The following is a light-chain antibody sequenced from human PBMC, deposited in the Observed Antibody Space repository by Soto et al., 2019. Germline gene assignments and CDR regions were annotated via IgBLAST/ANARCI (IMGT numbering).Light chain of an antibody. Sequence: EIVLTQSPGTLSVSPGEGATLSCGASHTISNNFLAWYQQKPGQAPRLLIYGTSRRATGIPDRFSGSGSVTDFTLTISSLEPEDFAVYYCQHLGVFGHGTKVDIK. V-gene: IGKV3-20*01. CDR1: HTISNNF. J-gene: IGKJ1*01. CDR3: QHLGV. CDR2: GTS.